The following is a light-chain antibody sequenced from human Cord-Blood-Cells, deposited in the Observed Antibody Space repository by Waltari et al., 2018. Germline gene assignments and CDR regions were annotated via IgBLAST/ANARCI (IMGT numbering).Light chain of an antibody. Sequence: QSAPPQPASVSGSPGQSLTISCTGTISDDGGSNQVYRYQQHPGKAPKLMIYDVSNLPSGVSNRFSGSKSGNTASLTISGLQAEDEADYYCSSYTSSSTLVVFGGGTKLTVL. CDR2: DVS. J-gene: IGLJ2*01. V-gene: IGLV2-14*01. CDR1: ISDDGGSNQ. CDR3: SSYTSSSTLVV.